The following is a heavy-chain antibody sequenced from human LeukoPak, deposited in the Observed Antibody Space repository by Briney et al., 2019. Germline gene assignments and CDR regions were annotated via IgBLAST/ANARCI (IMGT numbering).Heavy chain of an antibody. D-gene: IGHD3-16*01. CDR2: INHNGNVN. CDR3: ARGGGLDV. J-gene: IGHJ6*02. CDR1: GFTFSSYW. Sequence: GGSLRLSCAASGFTFSSYWMNWARQAPGKGLEWVASINHNGNVNYYVDSVKGRITISRDNAKNSLYLQMSNLRAEDTAVYFCARGGGLDVWGQGATVTVSS. V-gene: IGHV3-7*03.